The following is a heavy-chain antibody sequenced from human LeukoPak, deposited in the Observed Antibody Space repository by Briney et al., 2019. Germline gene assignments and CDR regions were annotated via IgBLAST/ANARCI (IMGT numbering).Heavy chain of an antibody. CDR1: GYTFTSYD. Sequence: GASVKVSCKASGYTFTSYDINWVRQATGQGLEWMGWMNPNSGNTGYAQKFQGRVTMTRNTSISTAYMELSSLRSEDTAVYYCARGSGPIYYYYYMDVWGKGTTVTISS. CDR3: ARGSGPIYYYYYMDV. V-gene: IGHV1-8*01. D-gene: IGHD6-19*01. J-gene: IGHJ6*03. CDR2: MNPNSGNT.